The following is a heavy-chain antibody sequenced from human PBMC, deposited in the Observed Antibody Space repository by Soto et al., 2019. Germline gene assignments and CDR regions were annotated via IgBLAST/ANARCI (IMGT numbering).Heavy chain of an antibody. J-gene: IGHJ1*01. CDR3: ASASEAAGYQY. D-gene: IGHD2-2*03. CDR2: IYSSGST. V-gene: IGHV4-61*01. Sequence: QVQLQESGPGLVKPSETLSLTCSVSSGSVSSGTYYWSWIRQPPGRGLEWIGHIYSSGSTNYHPSLKSRVTISVDTSKNQFSLILSSVTAADTAMYYCASASEAAGYQYWGQGTLVTVSS. CDR1: SGSVSSGTYY.